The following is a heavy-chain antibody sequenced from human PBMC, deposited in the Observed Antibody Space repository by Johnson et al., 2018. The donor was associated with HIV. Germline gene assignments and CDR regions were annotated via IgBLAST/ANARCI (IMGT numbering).Heavy chain of an antibody. Sequence: QVQLVESGGGLVKPGGSLRLSCAASGFTFSNAWMSWVRQAPGKGLEWVAVIWYDGSNKYYADSVKGRFTISRDNAKNTLYLQMNSLRAEDTAVYYCAKGEWGAGTDAFDIWGQGTMVTVSS. D-gene: IGHD3-16*01. CDR1: GFTFSNAW. CDR3: AKGEWGAGTDAFDI. V-gene: IGHV3-33*06. CDR2: IWYDGSNK. J-gene: IGHJ3*02.